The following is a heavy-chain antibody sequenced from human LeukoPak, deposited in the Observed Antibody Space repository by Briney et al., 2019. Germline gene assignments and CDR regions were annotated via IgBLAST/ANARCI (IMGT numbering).Heavy chain of an antibody. CDR2: ISGSRGST. CDR3: AKWTGLEQWPHDSDY. V-gene: IGHV3-23*01. J-gene: IGHJ4*02. D-gene: IGHD3/OR15-3a*01. Sequence: GGSLRLSCAASGFTFSSYAMSWVRQAPGKGLEWVSAISGSRGSTYYADSVKGRFTISRDNSKNTLYLQMNSLRAEDTAVYYCAKWTGLEQWPHDSDYWGQGTLVTVSS. CDR1: GFTFSSYA.